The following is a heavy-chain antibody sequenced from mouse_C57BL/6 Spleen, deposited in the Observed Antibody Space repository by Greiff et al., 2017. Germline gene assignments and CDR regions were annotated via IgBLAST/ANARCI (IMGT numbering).Heavy chain of an antibody. CDR2: ISSGSSTI. J-gene: IGHJ3*01. V-gene: IGHV5-17*01. CDR1: GFTFSDYG. Sequence: EVKLVESGGGLVNPGGSLKLSCAASGFTFSDYGMHWVRQAPEKGLEWVAYISSGSSTIYYADTVKGRFTISRDNAKNTLFLQMTSLRSEDTAMYYCARDYDYDVAWFAYWGQGTLVTVSA. CDR3: ARDYDYDVAWFAY. D-gene: IGHD2-4*01.